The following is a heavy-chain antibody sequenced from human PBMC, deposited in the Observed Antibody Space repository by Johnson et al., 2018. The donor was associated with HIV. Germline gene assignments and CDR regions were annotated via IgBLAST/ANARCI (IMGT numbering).Heavy chain of an antibody. Sequence: VQLVESGGGLVRPGGSLRLSCAASEFSVSGNYMSWVRQAPGKGLEWVSVIYNGGSAYYSDSVKGRFTISRDNSKNTLYLQMNSLRAEDTAVYYCARVDRGAFDIWGRGTMVTVSS. CDR2: IYNGGSA. CDR1: EFSVSGNY. V-gene: IGHV3-66*01. D-gene: IGHD3-22*01. CDR3: ARVDRGAFDI. J-gene: IGHJ3*02.